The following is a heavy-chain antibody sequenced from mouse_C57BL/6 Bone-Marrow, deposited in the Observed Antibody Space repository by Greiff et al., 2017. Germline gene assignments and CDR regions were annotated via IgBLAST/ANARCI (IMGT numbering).Heavy chain of an antibody. D-gene: IGHD4-1*01. V-gene: IGHV1-55*01. CDR1: GYTFTSYW. CDR3: ARSGPLGRSFDY. J-gene: IGHJ2*01. Sequence: QVRLQQPGAELVKPGASVKMSCKASGYTFTSYWITWVKQRPGQGLEWIGDIYPTSGRTNYNEKFKSKAILTVDTSSNTACMQLSSLTSEDSAVFYCARSGPLGRSFDYWGQGTTLTVSS. CDR2: IYPTSGRT.